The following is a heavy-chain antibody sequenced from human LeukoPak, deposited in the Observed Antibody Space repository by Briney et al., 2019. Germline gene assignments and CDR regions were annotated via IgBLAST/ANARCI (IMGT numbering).Heavy chain of an antibody. J-gene: IGHJ6*02. CDR3: AREGEFWSGYFPDYYYGMDV. Sequence: GGSLRLSCAASGFTFSSYWMSWVRQAPGKGLEWVANIKQDGSEKYYVDSVKGRFTISRDNAKNSLYLQMNSLRAEDTAVYYCAREGEFWSGYFPDYYYGMDVWGQGTTVTVSS. D-gene: IGHD3-3*01. V-gene: IGHV3-7*01. CDR2: IKQDGSEK. CDR1: GFTFSSYW.